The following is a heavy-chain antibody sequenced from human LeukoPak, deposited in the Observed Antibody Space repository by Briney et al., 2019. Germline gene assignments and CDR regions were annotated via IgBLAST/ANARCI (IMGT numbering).Heavy chain of an antibody. D-gene: IGHD4-17*01. J-gene: IGHJ4*02. CDR2: ISAYNGNT. Sequence: ASVTVSCTASGYTFTSYGISWVRQAPGQGLEWMGWISAYNGNTNYAQKLQGRVTMTTDTSTRTAYMELRSLRSDDTAVYYCARDLGLGGDLPYYFDYWGQGTLVTVSS. CDR3: ARDLGLGGDLPYYFDY. V-gene: IGHV1-18*04. CDR1: GYTFTSYG.